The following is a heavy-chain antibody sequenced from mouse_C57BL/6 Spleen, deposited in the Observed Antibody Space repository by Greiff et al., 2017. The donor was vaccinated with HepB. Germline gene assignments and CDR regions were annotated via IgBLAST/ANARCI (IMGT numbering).Heavy chain of an antibody. V-gene: IGHV3-6*01. D-gene: IGHD2-4*01. CDR1: GYSITSGYY. CDR2: ISYDGSN. CDR3: ARDGGLRRAY. J-gene: IGHJ3*01. Sequence: EVHLVESGPGLVKPSQSLSLTCSVTGYSITSGYYWNWILQFPGNKLEWMGYISYDGSNNYNPSLKNRISITRDTSKNQFFLKLNSVTTEDTATYYCARDGGLRRAYWGQGTLVTVSA.